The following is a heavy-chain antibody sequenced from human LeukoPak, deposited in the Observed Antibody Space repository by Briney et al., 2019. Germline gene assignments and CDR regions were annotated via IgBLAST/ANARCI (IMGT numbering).Heavy chain of an antibody. CDR3: ARDLEDIVVVPAAIVYFQH. J-gene: IGHJ1*01. CDR2: ISAYNGNT. Sequence: ASVKVSCKAFGYTFTSYGISWVRQAPGQGLEWMGWISAYNGNTNYAQKLQGRVTMTTDTSTSTAYMELRSLRSDDTAVYYCARDLEDIVVVPAAIVYFQHWGQGTLVTVSS. V-gene: IGHV1-18*01. CDR1: GYTFTSYG. D-gene: IGHD2-2*02.